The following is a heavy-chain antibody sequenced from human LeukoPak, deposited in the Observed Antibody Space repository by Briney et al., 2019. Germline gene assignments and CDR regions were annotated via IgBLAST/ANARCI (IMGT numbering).Heavy chain of an antibody. CDR1: GGSISSGGYY. Sequence: SETLSLTCTVSGGSISSGGYYWSWIRQHPGKGLEWIGYIYYSGSTNYNPSLKSRVTISVDTSKNQFSLKLSSVTAADTAVYYCARHSTWGVDTAMAYDYWGQGTLVTVSS. D-gene: IGHD5-18*01. V-gene: IGHV4-61*08. J-gene: IGHJ4*02. CDR3: ARHSTWGVDTAMAYDY. CDR2: IYYSGST.